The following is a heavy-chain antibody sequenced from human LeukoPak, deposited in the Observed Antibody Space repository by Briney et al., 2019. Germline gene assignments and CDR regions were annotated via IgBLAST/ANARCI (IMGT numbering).Heavy chain of an antibody. D-gene: IGHD2-2*01. CDR1: GYTFSTYS. CDR2: ISVNNGGT. CDR3: ATATQPRGYFLH. V-gene: IGHV1-18*01. J-gene: IGHJ1*01. Sequence: ASVKVSCKASGYTFSTYSLAWVRQAPGQSLEWMGWISVNNGGTNYAQSFQDRVTLTRDTSTNTAYLELRSLRSDDTAIIYCATATQPRGYFLHWGQGTLVTVSS.